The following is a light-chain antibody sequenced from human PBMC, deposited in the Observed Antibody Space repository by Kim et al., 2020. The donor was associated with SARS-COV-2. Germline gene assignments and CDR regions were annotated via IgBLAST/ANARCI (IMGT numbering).Light chain of an antibody. Sequence: ASVKLACTQSSGHSSYAIAWHQQRPGKGPRYLMKLNSDGSHSRGDGIPDRFSGSSSGAERYLTISGLQSEDEADYYCQTWGTGIVVFGGGTQLTVL. CDR3: QTWGTGIVV. CDR2: LNSDGSH. V-gene: IGLV4-69*01. J-gene: IGLJ2*01. CDR1: SGHSSYA.